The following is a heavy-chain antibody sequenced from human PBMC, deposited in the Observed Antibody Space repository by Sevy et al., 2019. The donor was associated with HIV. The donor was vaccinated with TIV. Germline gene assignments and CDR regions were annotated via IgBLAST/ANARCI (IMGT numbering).Heavy chain of an antibody. CDR1: GLTFIRYN. J-gene: IGHJ4*02. D-gene: IGHD1-26*01. CDR3: ARGPPDGSYDYFDY. V-gene: IGHV3-21*06. CDR2: VSGSSNYI. Sequence: GGSLRLSCAASGLTFIRYNMNWVRQAPGKGLEWVSSVSGSSNYIYYAESLKGRFIISRDNAKDTLYLQMNSLRADDTAVYYCARGPPDGSYDYFDYWGQGTLVTVSS.